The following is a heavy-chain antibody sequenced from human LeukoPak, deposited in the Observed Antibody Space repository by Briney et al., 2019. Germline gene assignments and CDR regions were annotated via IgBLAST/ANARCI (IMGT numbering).Heavy chain of an antibody. J-gene: IGHJ4*02. CDR1: GYTFTSYY. D-gene: IGHD1-1*01. V-gene: IGHV1-46*01. Sequence: ASVKVSCKASGYTFTSYYMHWVRQAPGQGLEWMGIINPSGGSTSYAQKFQGRVTMTRDTSTSTVYMELSSLRSEDTAVYYCAREAGTTFRTTTFDSWGQGTRVTVSS. CDR2: INPSGGST. CDR3: AREAGTTFRTTTFDS.